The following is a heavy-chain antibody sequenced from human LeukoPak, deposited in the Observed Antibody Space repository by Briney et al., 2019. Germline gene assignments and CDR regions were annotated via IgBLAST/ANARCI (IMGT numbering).Heavy chain of an antibody. CDR3: ARDSSGWYLQYFQH. D-gene: IGHD6-19*01. CDR1: GFTFSDYY. Sequence: GGSLRLSCAASGFTFSDYYMSWIRQAPGKGLEWVSYISGSGSTIYYADSVKGRFTISRDNAKNSLYLQMNSLRAEDTAVYYCARDSSGWYLQYFQHWGQGTLVTVSS. CDR2: ISGSGSTI. V-gene: IGHV3-11*01. J-gene: IGHJ1*01.